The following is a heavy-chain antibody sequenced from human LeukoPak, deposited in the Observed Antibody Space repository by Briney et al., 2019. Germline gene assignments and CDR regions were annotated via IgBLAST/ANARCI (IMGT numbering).Heavy chain of an antibody. D-gene: IGHD2-2*01. V-gene: IGHV3-49*04. J-gene: IGHJ6*03. Sequence: GGSLRLSCTASGFTFCDYAMSWVRQAPGKGLEWVGFIRSKAYGGTTEYAASVKGRFTISRDDSKSIAYLQMNSLKTEDTAVYYCTREVYIVVVPAAPRGVYYYYYMDVWGKGTTVTVSS. CDR3: TREVYIVVVPAAPRGVYYYYYMDV. CDR2: IRSKAYGGTT. CDR1: GFTFCDYA.